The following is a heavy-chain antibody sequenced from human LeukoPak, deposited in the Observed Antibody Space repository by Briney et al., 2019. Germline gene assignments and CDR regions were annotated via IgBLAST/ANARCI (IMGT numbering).Heavy chain of an antibody. Sequence: PGGSLRLSCAASGFTLSDYCIHWVRQARGKGPVWVSCTKIDGSTTTYVDSVRGRFTISGDTAKNTLYLQMNSLRAEDTAVYYCTRGSRGGYNSFDYWGQGTLVTVSS. CDR2: TKIDGSTT. J-gene: IGHJ4*02. CDR3: TRGSRGGYNSFDY. CDR1: GFTLSDYC. V-gene: IGHV3-74*01. D-gene: IGHD5-24*01.